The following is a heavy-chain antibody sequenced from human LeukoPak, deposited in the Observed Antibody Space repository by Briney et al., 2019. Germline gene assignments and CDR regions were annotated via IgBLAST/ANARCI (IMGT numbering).Heavy chain of an antibody. V-gene: IGHV1-46*01. J-gene: IGHJ2*01. D-gene: IGHD3-22*01. CDR2: INPNGGST. CDR3: ARRLRLSSGYSTVILWYIDH. Sequence: GASVKVSCKVSVDTGSVSYIRWFRHSPGQGLEWMGIINPNGGSTSYAQKFQGRVTMTRDTSTSTVFMELSSLRSEDTAVYYCARRLRLSSGYSTVILWYIDHWGRGTLVTVSS. CDR1: VDTGSVSY.